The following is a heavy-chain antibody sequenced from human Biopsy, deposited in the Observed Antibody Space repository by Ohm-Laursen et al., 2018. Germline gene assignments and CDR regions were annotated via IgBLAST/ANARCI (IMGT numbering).Heavy chain of an antibody. D-gene: IGHD1-1*01. J-gene: IGHJ4*02. V-gene: IGHV1-18*01. Sequence: SVKVSCKASGYTFTSYAISWVRQAPGQGLEWMGWSSGYNGKTNYAQKFQGRLVMTTDTSTSTAYMDLRSLRSDDTAVYYCARDRPSVTTYAVFWGQGSLVTVSS. CDR3: ARDRPSVTTYAVF. CDR1: GYTFTSYA. CDR2: SSGYNGKT.